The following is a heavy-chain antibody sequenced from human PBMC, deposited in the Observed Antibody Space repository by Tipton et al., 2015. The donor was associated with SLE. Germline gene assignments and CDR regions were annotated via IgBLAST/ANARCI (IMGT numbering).Heavy chain of an antibody. V-gene: IGHV3-53*01. J-gene: IGHJ3*02. D-gene: IGHD2-15*01. Sequence: SLRLSCAASGFTVSSNYMSWVRQAPGKGLEWVSVIYSGGSTYYADSVKGRFTISRDNAKNSLYLQMNSLRAEDTAVYYCARERGSTYDAFDIWGQGTMVTVSS. CDR3: ARERGSTYDAFDI. CDR1: GFTVSSNY. CDR2: IYSGGST.